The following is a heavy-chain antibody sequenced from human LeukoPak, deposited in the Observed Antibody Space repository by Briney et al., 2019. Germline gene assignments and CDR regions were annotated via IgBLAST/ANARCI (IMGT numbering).Heavy chain of an antibody. Sequence: PGGSLRLSCAASGFTFSSYGMHWVRQAPGRALEWVAVISYDGSNKYYADSVKGRFTISRDNSKNSLYLQMNSLRAEDTAVYYCAKDDGDYVELPVDYCDYWGQGTLVTVSS. V-gene: IGHV3-30*18. CDR1: GFTFSSYG. J-gene: IGHJ4*02. CDR2: ISYDGSNK. D-gene: IGHD4-17*01. CDR3: AKDDGDYVELPVDYCDY.